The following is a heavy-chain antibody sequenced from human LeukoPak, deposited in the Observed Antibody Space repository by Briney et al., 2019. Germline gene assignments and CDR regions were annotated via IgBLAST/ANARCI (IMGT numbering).Heavy chain of an antibody. CDR1: GFTFSNYA. CDR3: AKDRSTGCPPPGY. J-gene: IGHJ4*02. Sequence: PGGSLRLSCAASGFTFSNYAMSWVRQAPGKGLEWVSAISGSGESTYYPDSVRGRFTISRDNSKNTLYLQMDSLRVEDTAVYYCAKDRSTGCPPPGYWGQGTLVTVSS. D-gene: IGHD6-13*01. CDR2: ISGSGEST. V-gene: IGHV3-23*01.